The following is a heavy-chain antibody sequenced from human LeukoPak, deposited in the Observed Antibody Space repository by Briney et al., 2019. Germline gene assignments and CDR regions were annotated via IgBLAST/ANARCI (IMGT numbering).Heavy chain of an antibody. CDR3: ARRAGAYSHLYDY. CDR2: IYSGTI. Sequence: AGSLRLSCTVSGFTVSSNSMSWVRQAPGKGLEWVSFIYSGTIHYSDSVKGRFTISRDNSKDTLYLQMNSLRAEDTAVYYCARRAGAYSHLYDYWGQGTLVTVSS. J-gene: IGHJ4*02. V-gene: IGHV3-53*01. CDR1: GFTVSSNS. D-gene: IGHD4/OR15-4a*01.